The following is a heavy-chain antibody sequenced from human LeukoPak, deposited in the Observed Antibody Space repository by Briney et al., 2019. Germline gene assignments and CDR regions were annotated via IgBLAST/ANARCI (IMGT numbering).Heavy chain of an antibody. CDR2: LWYDGSNK. D-gene: IGHD5-24*01. J-gene: IGHJ4*02. Sequence: GGSLRLSCAASGFTFSSYGMLWVRQAPGKGLEWVAVLWYDGSNKYYADSVKGRFTISRDNSKNTLYLQMNSLRAEDTAVYYCARGTAERSIDYWGQGTLVTVSS. CDR1: GFTFSSYG. CDR3: ARGTAERSIDY. V-gene: IGHV3-33*01.